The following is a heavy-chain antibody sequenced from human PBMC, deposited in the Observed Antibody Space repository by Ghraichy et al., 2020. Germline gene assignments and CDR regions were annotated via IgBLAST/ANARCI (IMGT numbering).Heavy chain of an antibody. V-gene: IGHV3-30*02. CDR1: GFTFSSYG. D-gene: IGHD5-18*01. CDR3: AKEGWPWIGGYSYGYFDY. Sequence: GGSLRLSCAASGFTFSSYGMHWVRQAPGKGLEWVAFIRYDGSNKYYADSVKGRFTISRDNSKNTLYLQMNSLRAEDTAVYYCAKEGWPWIGGYSYGYFDYWGQGTLVTVSS. J-gene: IGHJ4*02. CDR2: IRYDGSNK.